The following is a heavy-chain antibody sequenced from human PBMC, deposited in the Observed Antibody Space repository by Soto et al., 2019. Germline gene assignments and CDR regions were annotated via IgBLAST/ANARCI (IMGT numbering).Heavy chain of an antibody. V-gene: IGHV3-7*05. CDR2: IKEDGGQE. J-gene: IGHJ4*02. D-gene: IGHD6-13*01. Sequence: EVQLVESGGGLVQPGGSLRLACAASGFTFSSYWMSWVRQAPGKGLEWVANIKEDGGQEYYVDSVKGRFTISRDNAKSSLYLQMNSLRAEDTAVXYCARDWGANSSTWGDHWGQGTLVTVSS. CDR1: GFTFSSYW. CDR3: ARDWGANSSTWGDH.